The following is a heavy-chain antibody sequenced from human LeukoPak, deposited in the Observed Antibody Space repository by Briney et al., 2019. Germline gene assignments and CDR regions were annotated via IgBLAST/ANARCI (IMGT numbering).Heavy chain of an antibody. D-gene: IGHD2-21*02. Sequence: ASVKVSCKASGYTFTSYNINWVRQATGQGLEWMGRMNPNSGNTGYAQKFQGRVTMTRNTSISTAYMELSSLRSEDTAVYYCASARTYCGGDCYSGDAFDIWGQGTMVTVSS. CDR2: MNPNSGNT. CDR3: ASARTYCGGDCYSGDAFDI. CDR1: GYTFTSYN. V-gene: IGHV1-8*01. J-gene: IGHJ3*02.